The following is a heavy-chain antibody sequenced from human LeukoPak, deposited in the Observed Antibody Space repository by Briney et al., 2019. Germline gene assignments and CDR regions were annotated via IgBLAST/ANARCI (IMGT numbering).Heavy chain of an antibody. V-gene: IGHV4-59*01. J-gene: IGHJ6*03. CDR2: IYYSGST. CDR3: ARVKYSSSSWGDYYYYYYMDV. Sequence: SETLSLTCTVSGGSIGSYYWSWIRQPPGKGLEWIGYIYYSGSTNYNPSLKSRVTISVDTPKNQVSLKLNSVTAADTAVYYCARVKYSSSSWGDYYYYYYMDVWGKGTTVTVSS. CDR1: GGSIGSYY. D-gene: IGHD6-6*01.